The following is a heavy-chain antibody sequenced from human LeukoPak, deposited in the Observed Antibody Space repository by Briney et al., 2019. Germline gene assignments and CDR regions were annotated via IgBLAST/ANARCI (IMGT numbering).Heavy chain of an antibody. J-gene: IGHJ6*02. CDR3: ARVGGTYYYGSGSYYSVYYGMDV. CDR2: IYYSGST. V-gene: IGHV4-30-4*01. D-gene: IGHD3-10*01. Sequence: SQTLSLTCTVSGGSISSGDYYWSWIRQPPGKGLEWIGYIYYSGSTYYNPSLKSRVTISVDTSKNQFSLKLSSVTAAVTAVYYCARVGGTYYYGSGSYYSVYYGMDVWGQGATVTVSS. CDR1: GGSISSGDYY.